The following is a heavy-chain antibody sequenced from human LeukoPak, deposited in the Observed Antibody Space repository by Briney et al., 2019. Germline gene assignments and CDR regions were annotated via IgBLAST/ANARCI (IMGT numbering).Heavy chain of an antibody. D-gene: IGHD5-18*01. CDR2: ISAYNGNT. J-gene: IGHJ3*02. CDR1: GYTFTSYG. V-gene: IGHV1-18*01. CDR3: ARVPSGGWIRLWLELDAFDI. Sequence: GASVKVSCKASGYTFTSYGISWVRQAPGQGLEWMGWISAYNGNTNYAQKLQGRVTMTTDTSTSTAYMELRSLRSDDTAVYYCARVPSGGWIRLWLELDAFDIWGQGTMVTVSS.